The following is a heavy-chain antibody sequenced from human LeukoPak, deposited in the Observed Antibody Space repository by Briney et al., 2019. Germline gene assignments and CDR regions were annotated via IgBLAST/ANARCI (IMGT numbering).Heavy chain of an antibody. CDR3: ARPVGDYSSSSWYYYYYMDV. CDR2: ISAYNGNT. CDR1: GYTFTSYG. V-gene: IGHV1-18*01. D-gene: IGHD6-6*01. Sequence: ASVKVSCKASGYTFTSYGISWVRQAPGQGLEWMGWISAYNGNTNYAQKLQGRVTMTTDTSTSTAYMELRSLRSDDTAVYYCARPVGDYSSSSWYYYYYMDVWGKGTTVTVSS. J-gene: IGHJ6*03.